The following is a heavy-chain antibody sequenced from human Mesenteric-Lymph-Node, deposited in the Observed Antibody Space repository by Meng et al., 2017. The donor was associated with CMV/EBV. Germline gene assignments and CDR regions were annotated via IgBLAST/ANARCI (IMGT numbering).Heavy chain of an antibody. V-gene: IGHV1-18*04. CDR3: ARDKYSDYGVITFSFDY. Sequence: ASVKVSCKASGYTFTGYYLHWVRQAPGQGLEWMGWINTYNGNTNYAQKLQGRVTMTTDTSTNTAYMDLRSLRSDDTAVYYCARDKYSDYGVITFSFDYWGQGTLVTVSS. D-gene: IGHD3-16*01. CDR2: INTYNGNT. J-gene: IGHJ4*02. CDR1: GYTFTGYY.